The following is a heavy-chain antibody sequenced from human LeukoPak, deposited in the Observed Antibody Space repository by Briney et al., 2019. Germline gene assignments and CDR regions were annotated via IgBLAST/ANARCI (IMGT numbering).Heavy chain of an antibody. CDR3: ARDRRGYCSSTSCYVNWFDP. V-gene: IGHV1-69*05. D-gene: IGHD2-2*01. J-gene: IGHJ5*02. Sequence: GSSVKVPCKASGGTFSSYAISWVRQAPGQGLEWMGGIIPIFGTANYAQKFQGRVTITTDESTSTAYMELSSLRSEDTAVYYCARDRRGYCSSTSCYVNWFDPWGQGTLVTVSS. CDR1: GGTFSSYA. CDR2: IIPIFGTA.